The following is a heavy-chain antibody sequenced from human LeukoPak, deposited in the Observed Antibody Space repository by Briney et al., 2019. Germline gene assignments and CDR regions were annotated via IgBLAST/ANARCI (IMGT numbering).Heavy chain of an antibody. CDR1: GFTFSSYS. CDR2: ISSSSSYI. J-gene: IGHJ5*02. D-gene: IGHD3-3*01. Sequence: KPGGSLRLSCAASGFTFSSYSMNWVRQAPGKGLEWVSSISSSSSYIYYADSVKGRFTISRDNAKNSLYLQMNSLRAEDTAVYYCAREFQYYDFWSGYYLFDPWGQGTQVTVSS. CDR3: AREFQYYDFWSGYYLFDP. V-gene: IGHV3-21*01.